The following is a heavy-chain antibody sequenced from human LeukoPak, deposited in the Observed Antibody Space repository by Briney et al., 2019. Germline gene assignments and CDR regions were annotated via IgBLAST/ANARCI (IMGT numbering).Heavy chain of an antibody. CDR1: GGSISSGSYY. Sequence: PSETQSLTCTVSGGSISSGSYYWSWIRQPAGKGLEWIGRIYTSGNTNYNPSLRGRVTISVDTSKNQFSLKLSSVTAADTAVYYCARGFGVVIMEDAFDIWGQGTMVTVSS. D-gene: IGHD3-3*01. CDR3: ARGFGVVIMEDAFDI. J-gene: IGHJ3*02. V-gene: IGHV4-61*02. CDR2: IYTSGNT.